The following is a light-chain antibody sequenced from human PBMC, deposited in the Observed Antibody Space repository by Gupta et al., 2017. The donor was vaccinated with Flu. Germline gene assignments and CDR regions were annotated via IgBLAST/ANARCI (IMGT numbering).Light chain of an antibody. J-gene: IGKJ3*01. CDR2: DAS. Sequence: ERAALSCRGSRRGTSRCLAWYQLKPGQAPRLLMSDASTRDTDVADRFSGSGSGTDFTLTISRLEPGDFAVYYCQQSDSIPFTFGPGTKVEIK. V-gene: IGKV3-20*01. CDR1: RRGTSRC. CDR3: QQSDSIPFT.